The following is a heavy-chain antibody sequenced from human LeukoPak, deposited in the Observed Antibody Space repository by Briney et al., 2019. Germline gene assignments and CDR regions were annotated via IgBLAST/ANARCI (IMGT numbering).Heavy chain of an antibody. Sequence: PGGSLRLSCGASGFTFSSYGMHWVRQAPGKGLEWVAVISYDGSNKYYADSVKGRFTISRDNSKNTLYLQMNSLRAEDTAVYYCAKVGGGSGIDYWGQGTLVTVSS. J-gene: IGHJ4*02. D-gene: IGHD3-10*01. CDR2: ISYDGSNK. CDR3: AKVGGGSGIDY. CDR1: GFTFSSYG. V-gene: IGHV3-30*18.